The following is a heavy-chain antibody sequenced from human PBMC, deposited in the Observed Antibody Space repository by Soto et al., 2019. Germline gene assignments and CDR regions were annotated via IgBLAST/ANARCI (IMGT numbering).Heavy chain of an antibody. CDR3: AKLHIYTYDSANWFDP. Sequence: PSETLSLTCTVSGGSVNSGIYYWSWIRQPPGKGLEWIGHIYYDGSTNYNASLRSRVTISIDTSKNEFSLKVTSVTAADTAIYYCAKLHIYTYDSANWFDPWGQGTLVTVYS. V-gene: IGHV4-61*01. CDR1: GGSVNSGIYY. J-gene: IGHJ5*02. D-gene: IGHD5-18*01. CDR2: IYYDGST.